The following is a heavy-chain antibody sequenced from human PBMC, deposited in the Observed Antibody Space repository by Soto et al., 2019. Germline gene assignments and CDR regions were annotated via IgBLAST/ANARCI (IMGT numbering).Heavy chain of an antibody. D-gene: IGHD1-1*01. CDR3: ARDRANMDAGLTIAGGGMDV. V-gene: IGHV4-30-4*01. Sequence: QVQLQESGPGLVKPSQTLSLTCTVSGGSMRSGDYYWTWIRQPPGKGLEWIGYIFYSGSTYYNPSLKNRLTISVDTSKNHFALRLSSVTAADTAVYYCARDRANMDAGLTIAGGGMDVWGQGTTVTVSS. J-gene: IGHJ6*02. CDR1: GGSMRSGDYY. CDR2: IFYSGST.